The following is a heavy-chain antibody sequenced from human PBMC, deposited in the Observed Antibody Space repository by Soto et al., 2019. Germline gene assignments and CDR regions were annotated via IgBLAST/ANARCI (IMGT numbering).Heavy chain of an antibody. D-gene: IGHD3-10*01. Sequence: GGPLRLSCAASGFTFSSYAMHWVRQAPGKGLEWVAVISYDGSNKYYADSVKGRFTISRDNSKNTLYLQMNSLRAEDTAVYYCARDWRRSMVHVWGQGTLVTVSS. CDR2: ISYDGSNK. CDR1: GFTFSSYA. V-gene: IGHV3-30-3*01. J-gene: IGHJ4*02. CDR3: ARDWRRSMVHV.